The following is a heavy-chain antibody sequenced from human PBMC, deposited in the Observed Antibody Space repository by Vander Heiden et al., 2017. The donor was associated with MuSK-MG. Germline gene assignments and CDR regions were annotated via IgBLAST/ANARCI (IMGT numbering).Heavy chain of an antibody. V-gene: IGHV4-4*02. CDR1: GASISSSHG. D-gene: IGHD6-19*01. CDR3: ARDGSGSGWYEY. CDR2: IYQSGST. J-gene: IGHJ4*02. Sequence: QVHLQESGPGLVKPSGTLSLTCAVSGASISSSHGWSWVRQAPGNGVEWIGEIYQSGSTNYNPSLKSRLTISVDKSKNQLSLKVSSVTAADTAVYYCARDGSGSGWYEYWGQGTLVTVSS.